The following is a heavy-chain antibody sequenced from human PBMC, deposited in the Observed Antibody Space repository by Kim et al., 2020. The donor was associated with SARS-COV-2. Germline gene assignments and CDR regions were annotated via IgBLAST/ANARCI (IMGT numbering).Heavy chain of an antibody. D-gene: IGHD3-10*02. V-gene: IGHV3-21*01. Sequence: LSLTCEASGFTFSSYSMNWVRQAPGKGLEWISSLSGSSTYMYYAESVKGRLTISRENAKNTLYMQMNSLRAENTAVYNCVRGATPGQTMSGYHFDYW. J-gene: IGHJ4*01. CDR1: GFTFSSYS. CDR3: VRGATPGQTMSGYHFDY. CDR2: LSGSSTYM.